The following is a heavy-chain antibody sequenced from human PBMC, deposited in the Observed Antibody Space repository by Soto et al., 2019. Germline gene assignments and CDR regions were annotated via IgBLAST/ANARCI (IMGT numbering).Heavy chain of an antibody. CDR1: GFTFSSYG. CDR2: ISYDGSNK. Sequence: QVQLVESGGGVVQPGRSPRLSCAASGFTFSSYGMHWVRQAPGKGLEWVAVISYDGSNKYYADSVKGRFTISRDNSKNTLYLQMNSLRAEDTAVYYCAKGYSSGHDYFDYWGQGTLVTVSS. D-gene: IGHD6-19*01. J-gene: IGHJ4*02. CDR3: AKGYSSGHDYFDY. V-gene: IGHV3-30*18.